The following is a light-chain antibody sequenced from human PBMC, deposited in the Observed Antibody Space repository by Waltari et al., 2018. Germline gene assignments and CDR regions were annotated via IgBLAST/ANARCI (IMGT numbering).Light chain of an antibody. CDR2: AAS. CDR1: QGISSY. Sequence: AIRITQSPSSLSASTGDRVTITCRASQGISSYLAWYQQKPGKAPKLLIYAASTLQSGVPSRFSGSGSGTDFTLTISCLQSEDFATYYCQQYYSYPYTFGQGTKQEIK. J-gene: IGKJ2*01. V-gene: IGKV1-8*01. CDR3: QQYYSYPYT.